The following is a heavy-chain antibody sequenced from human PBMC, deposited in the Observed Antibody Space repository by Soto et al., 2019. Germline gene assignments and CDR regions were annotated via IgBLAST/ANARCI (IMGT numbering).Heavy chain of an antibody. CDR3: ARHNSPARPPGMDG. J-gene: IGHJ6*02. V-gene: IGHV5-10-1*01. CDR1: GYGFTSYW. Sequence: VESLKISCKGSGYGFTSYWISWVRQMPGKGLEWMGRIDPSDSYTNYSPSFQGHVTISADKSISTAYLQWSSLKASDTAMYYCARHNSPARPPGMDGWGQGTTVTVYS. CDR2: IDPSDSYT. D-gene: IGHD6-6*01.